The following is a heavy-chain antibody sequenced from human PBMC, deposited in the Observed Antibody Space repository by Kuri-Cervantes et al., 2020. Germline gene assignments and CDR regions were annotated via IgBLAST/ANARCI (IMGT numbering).Heavy chain of an antibody. D-gene: IGHD6-19*01. CDR2: ISGSGGST. J-gene: IGHJ4*02. CDR3: AKVGYSSGWAFDY. CDR1: GFTFSSHA. Sequence: GESLKISFAASGFTFSSHAMSWVRQAPGKGLEWVSAISGSGGSTYYADSVKGRFTISRDNSKNTLYLQMNSLRAEDTAVYYRAKVGYSSGWAFDYWGQGTLVTVSS. V-gene: IGHV3-23*01.